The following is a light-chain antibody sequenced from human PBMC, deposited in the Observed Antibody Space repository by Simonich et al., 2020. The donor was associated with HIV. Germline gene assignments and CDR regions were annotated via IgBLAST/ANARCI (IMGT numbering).Light chain of an antibody. CDR2: GAS. CDR3: QQYGSSRT. CDR1: QSVITN. Sequence: EIVLTQSPATLSVSPGERATLSCRASQSVITNLAWYKQKPGQAPRLLIYGASSRATGIPDRFSGSGSGTDFTLTISRLEPEDFAVYYCQQYGSSRTFGQGTKVEIK. J-gene: IGKJ1*01. V-gene: IGKV3-20*01.